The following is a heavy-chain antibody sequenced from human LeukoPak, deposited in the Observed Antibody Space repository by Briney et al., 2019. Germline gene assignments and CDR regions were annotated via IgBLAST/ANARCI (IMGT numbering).Heavy chain of an antibody. CDR1: GGSFSGYY. Sequence: SETLSLTCAVYGGSFSGYYWSWIRQPPGKGLEWIGEINHSGSTNYSPSLKSRVTISVDTSKNQFSLKLSSVTAADTAVYYCVSITDFVWGSYRLPLWGQGTLVTVSS. V-gene: IGHV4-34*01. CDR3: VSITDFVWGSYRLPL. CDR2: INHSGST. J-gene: IGHJ4*02. D-gene: IGHD3-16*02.